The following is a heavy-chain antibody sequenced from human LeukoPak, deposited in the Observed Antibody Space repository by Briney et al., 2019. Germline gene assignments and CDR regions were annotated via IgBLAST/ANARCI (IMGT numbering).Heavy chain of an antibody. CDR2: IYHSGST. CDR1: GGSISSGGYS. J-gene: IGHJ4*02. CDR3: ARVASSGSYDIDY. V-gene: IGHV4-30-2*01. D-gene: IGHD3-22*01. Sequence: PSETLSLTCAVSGGSISSGGYSWSWIRQPPGKGLEWIVYIYHSGSTYYNPSLKSRVTISVDRSKNQFSLKLSSVTAADTAVYYCARVASSGSYDIDYWGQGTLVTVSS.